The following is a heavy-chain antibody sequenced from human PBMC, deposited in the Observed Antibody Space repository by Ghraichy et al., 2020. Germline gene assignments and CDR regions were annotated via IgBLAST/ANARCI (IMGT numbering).Heavy chain of an antibody. CDR3: AKDSDYDYVWGSYRQNYFDY. D-gene: IGHD3-16*02. V-gene: IGHV3-23*01. Sequence: LTCAASGFTFSSYAMSWVRQAPGKGLEWVSAISGSGGSTYYADSVKGRFTISRDNSKNTLYLQMKSLRAEDTAVYYCAKDSDYDYVWGSYRQNYFDYLGQRTLVTVSS. J-gene: IGHJ4*02. CDR1: GFTFSSYA. CDR2: ISGSGGST.